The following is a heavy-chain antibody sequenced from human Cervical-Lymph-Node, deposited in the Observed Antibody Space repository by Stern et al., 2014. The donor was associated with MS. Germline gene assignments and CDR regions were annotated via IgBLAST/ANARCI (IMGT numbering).Heavy chain of an antibody. D-gene: IGHD1-14*01. Sequence: LQLVQSGAELIRTGESLKISCKGSGYKFSIYWIAWVRQMPGKGLEWMGIIYPGDSETRYSPSFQGQVTMSADKSTSTAYLQWSSLNASDTAMYFCARQTTAWASDVWGQGTLVTVSS. V-gene: IGHV5-51*01. J-gene: IGHJ4*02. CDR3: ARQTTAWASDV. CDR2: IYPGDSET. CDR1: GYKFSIYW.